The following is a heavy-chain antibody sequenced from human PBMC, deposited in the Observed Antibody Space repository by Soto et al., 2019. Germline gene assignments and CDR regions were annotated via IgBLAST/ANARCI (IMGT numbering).Heavy chain of an antibody. D-gene: IGHD5-18*01. Sequence: GESLKISCKGSGYSFTSYWIGWVRQMPGKGLEWMGIIYPGDSDTRYSPSFQGQVTISADKSISTAYLQWSSLKASDTAMYYCARRTDTAMDPDAFDIWGQGTMVTVSS. V-gene: IGHV5-51*01. CDR1: GYSFTSYW. CDR2: IYPGDSDT. J-gene: IGHJ3*02. CDR3: ARRTDTAMDPDAFDI.